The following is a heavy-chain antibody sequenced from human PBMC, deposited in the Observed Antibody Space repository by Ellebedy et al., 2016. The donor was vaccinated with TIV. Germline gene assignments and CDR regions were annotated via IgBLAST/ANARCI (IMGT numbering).Heavy chain of an antibody. CDR1: GFTFNKAW. CDR2: IQSKTDGGII. Sequence: PGGSLRLSCATSGFTFNKAWVSWVRQAPGKGLEWVGRIQSKTDGGIIDYAAPVKGRFTISRDDSKNTLYLQMDSLKTKDTAAYYCTAAGYYATYYGMDVWGQGTTVTVSS. J-gene: IGHJ6*02. D-gene: IGHD3-9*01. V-gene: IGHV3-15*01. CDR3: TAAGYYATYYGMDV.